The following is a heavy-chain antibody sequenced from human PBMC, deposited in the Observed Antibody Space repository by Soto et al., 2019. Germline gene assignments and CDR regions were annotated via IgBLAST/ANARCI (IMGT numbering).Heavy chain of an antibody. J-gene: IGHJ6*02. CDR2: INHSGST. CDR1: GGSFSGYY. V-gene: IGHV4-34*01. D-gene: IGHD3-3*01. Sequence: QVQLQQWGAGLLKPSETLSLTCAVYGGSFSGYYWSWIRQPPGKGLEWIGEINHSGSTNYNPSLKSRVTISVDTSKNQFSLKLSSVTAADTAVYYCARNGSYYDFWSGYYFGGGMDFWGQGTTVTVSS. CDR3: ARNGSYYDFWSGYYFGGGMDF.